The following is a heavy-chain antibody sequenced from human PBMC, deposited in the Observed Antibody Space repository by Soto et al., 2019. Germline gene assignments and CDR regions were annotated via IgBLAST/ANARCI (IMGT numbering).Heavy chain of an antibody. CDR1: GGSISSFY. CDR2: IYFSGNT. CDR3: AREREASIAQRRVNWFDP. V-gene: IGHV4-59*01. J-gene: IGHJ5*02. D-gene: IGHD6-6*01. Sequence: SETLSLTCTVSGGSISSFYWSWIRQPPGKGLEWIGYIYFSGNTNYNPSLRSRVTISVDTSKNHFSLKLSSVTAADTAMYYCAREREASIAQRRVNWFDPWGQGTLVTVSS.